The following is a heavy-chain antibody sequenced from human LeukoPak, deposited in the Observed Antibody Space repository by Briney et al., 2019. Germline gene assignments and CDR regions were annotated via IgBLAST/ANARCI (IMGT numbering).Heavy chain of an antibody. CDR2: IYYSGST. CDR3: AREYATAGTGSNYFDY. Sequence: SETLSLTCTVSGGSISRNYWSWIRKPPGKGLEWIGYIYYSGSTNYNPSLKSRVTISGDTSKNQFPLKLSSVTAADTAVYYCAREYATAGTGSNYFDYWGQGTLVTVSS. V-gene: IGHV4-59*01. CDR1: GGSISRNY. D-gene: IGHD6-13*01. J-gene: IGHJ4*02.